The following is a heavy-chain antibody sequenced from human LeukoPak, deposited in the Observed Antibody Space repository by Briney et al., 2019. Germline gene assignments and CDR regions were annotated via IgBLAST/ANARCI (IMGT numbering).Heavy chain of an antibody. Sequence: GGSLRLSCAASGFTFSSYAMNWVRQAPGKGLEWVSSVSASAGSSNYADSVKGRFTISRDNSKNTLYLQMNSLRAEDTAVYYCAKGPSGWTLGDVGDYWGQGTLVTVSS. J-gene: IGHJ4*02. V-gene: IGHV3-23*01. CDR1: GFTFSSYA. CDR2: VSASAGSS. D-gene: IGHD3-10*01. CDR3: AKGPSGWTLGDVGDY.